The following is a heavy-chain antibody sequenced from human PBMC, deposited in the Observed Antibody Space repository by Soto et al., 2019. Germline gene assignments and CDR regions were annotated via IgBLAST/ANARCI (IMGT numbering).Heavy chain of an antibody. V-gene: IGHV3-30*18. CDR1: GFSFCVFF. D-gene: IGHD2-15*01. CDR2: ILNTRSSA. J-gene: IGHJ4*02. Sequence: TGGSLNISFVDPGFSFCVFFHYRVRPGSSKGVEGGGGILNTRSSAHYADSVRGRFTISRDNGENTLSLLMTSLRPEDTAVYYCAKTITTVGTSSNPGGSRGRGALLDHWGQGTLVTVSS. CDR3: AKTITTVGTSSNPGGSRGRGALLDH.